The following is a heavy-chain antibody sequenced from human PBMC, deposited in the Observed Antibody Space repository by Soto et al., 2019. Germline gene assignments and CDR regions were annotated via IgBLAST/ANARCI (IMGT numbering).Heavy chain of an antibody. Sequence: GGSLRLSCAASGFTFSNYAMFWVRQSPGEGLEWVAVISYDGRHEDYVDSVKGRFSISRYNSKDTLYLQMDSLKAEDTAVYYCARRTAAAYYMDVWGKGTTVTVSS. J-gene: IGHJ6*03. CDR3: ARRTAAAYYMDV. D-gene: IGHD6-13*01. CDR1: GFTFSNYA. V-gene: IGHV3-30*03. CDR2: ISYDGRHE.